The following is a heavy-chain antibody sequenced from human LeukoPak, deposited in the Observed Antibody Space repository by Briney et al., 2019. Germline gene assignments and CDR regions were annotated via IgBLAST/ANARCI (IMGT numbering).Heavy chain of an antibody. Sequence: PSETLSLTCAVYGGSFSGYYWSWIRQPPGKGLEWIGEINHSGSTNYNPSLKSRVTISVDTSKNQFSLKLSSVTAADTAVYYCARWIQLWGDAFDIWGQGTMVTVSS. J-gene: IGHJ3*02. CDR2: INHSGST. CDR3: ARWIQLWGDAFDI. V-gene: IGHV4-34*01. D-gene: IGHD5-18*01. CDR1: GGSFSGYY.